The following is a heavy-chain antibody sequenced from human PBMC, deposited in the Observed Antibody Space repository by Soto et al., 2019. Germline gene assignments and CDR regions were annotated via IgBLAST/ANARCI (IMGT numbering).Heavy chain of an antibody. D-gene: IGHD5-12*01. CDR2: ISGSGGST. J-gene: IGHJ4*02. Sequence: HPGGSLRLSCAASGFTFSISSMSWVRQAPGKGLEWVSAISGSGGSTYYADSVKGRFTISRDNSKNTLYLQMNSLRAEDTAFYFFVKDHDEDFGYDLDYFNYWRQGTLVSVSS. CDR3: VKDHDEDFGYDLDYFNY. CDR1: GFTFSISS. V-gene: IGHV3-23*01.